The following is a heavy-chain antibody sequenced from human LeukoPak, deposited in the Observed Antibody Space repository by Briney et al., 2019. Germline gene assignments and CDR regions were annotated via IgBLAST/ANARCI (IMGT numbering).Heavy chain of an antibody. D-gene: IGHD3-10*01. CDR2: IYHSGST. Sequence: SETLSLTCTVSGYSISSGYYWGWIRQPPGKGLEWIGEIYHSGSTNYNPSLKSRVTISVDKSKNQFSLKLSSVTAADTAVYYCARDLVSADYYYYYMDVWGKGTTVTVSS. V-gene: IGHV4-38-2*02. CDR3: ARDLVSADYYYYYMDV. J-gene: IGHJ6*03. CDR1: GYSISSGYY.